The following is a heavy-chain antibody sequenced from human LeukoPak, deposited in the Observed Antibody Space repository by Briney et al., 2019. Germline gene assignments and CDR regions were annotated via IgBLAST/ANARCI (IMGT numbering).Heavy chain of an antibody. CDR2: IYYSGST. D-gene: IGHD1-1*01. Sequence: SETLSLTCTVSGGSISSYYWSWIRQPPGKGLEWIGYIYYSGSTNYNPSLKSRVAISVDTSKNQFSLKLSSVTAADTAVYYCARDPGVRLNHDRYFDLWGRGTLVTVSS. CDR3: ARDPGVRLNHDRYFDL. CDR1: GGSISSYY. J-gene: IGHJ2*01. V-gene: IGHV4-59*01.